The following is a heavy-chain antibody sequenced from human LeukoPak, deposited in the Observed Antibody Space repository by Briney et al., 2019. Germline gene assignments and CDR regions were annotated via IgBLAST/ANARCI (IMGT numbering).Heavy chain of an antibody. CDR3: ARGNRIERGYSYARFDY. D-gene: IGHD5-18*01. CDR1: GYTFTSYD. CDR2: MNPNSGNT. Sequence: ASVKVSCKASGYTFTSYDINWVRQATGQGLEWMGWMNPNSGNTGYAQKFQGRVTMTRNTSISTAYMELSSLRSEDTAVYYCARGNRIERGYSYARFDYWGQGTLVTVSS. V-gene: IGHV1-8*01. J-gene: IGHJ4*02.